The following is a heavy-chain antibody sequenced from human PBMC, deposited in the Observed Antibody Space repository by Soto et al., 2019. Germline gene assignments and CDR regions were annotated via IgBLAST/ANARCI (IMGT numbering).Heavy chain of an antibody. CDR1: GYSFTSYW. CDR2: IYPGDSDT. D-gene: IGHD6-19*01. J-gene: IGHJ4*02. V-gene: IGHV5-51*01. Sequence: GESLKISCKGSGYSFTSYWIGWVRQMPGKGLEWMGIIYPGDSDTRYSPSFQGQVAFSADKSISTAYQQWSGLKASDTAIYYCARRLSTGWFFDFWGQGTLVTVST. CDR3: ARRLSTGWFFDF.